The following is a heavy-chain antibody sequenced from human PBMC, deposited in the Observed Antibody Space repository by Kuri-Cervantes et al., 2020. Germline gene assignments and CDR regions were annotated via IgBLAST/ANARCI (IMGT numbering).Heavy chain of an antibody. CDR3: AKAYSGSYLDY. CDR2: ISYDGSNK. J-gene: IGHJ4*02. D-gene: IGHD1-26*01. CDR1: GFTFSSYG. V-gene: IGHV3-30*18. Sequence: GSLKISCAASGFTFSSYGMHWVRQAPGKGLEWVAVISYDGSNKYYADSVKGRFTISRDNSKNTLYLQMNSLRAEDTAVYYCAKAYSGSYLDYWGQGTLVTVSS.